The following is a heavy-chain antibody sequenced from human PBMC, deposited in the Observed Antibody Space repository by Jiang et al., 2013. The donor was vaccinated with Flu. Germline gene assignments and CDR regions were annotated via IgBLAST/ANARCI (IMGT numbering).Heavy chain of an antibody. CDR2: ISWNSGSI. D-gene: IGHD1-26*01. CDR3: AKAGGSYPMAFDY. V-gene: IGHV3-9*01. Sequence: TFDDYAMHWVRQAPGEGLEWVSGISWNSGSIGYADSVMGRFTISRDNAKNSLYLQMNSLRAEDTALYYCAKAGGSYPMAFDYWGQGTLVTVSS. CDR1: TFDDYA. J-gene: IGHJ4*02.